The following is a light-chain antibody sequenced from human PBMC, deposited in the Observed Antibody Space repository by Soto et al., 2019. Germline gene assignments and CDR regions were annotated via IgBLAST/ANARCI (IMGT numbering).Light chain of an antibody. Sequence: DVVMTQSPLSLPVTLGQPASISCKSTQRLVHSNGNTYLMWFHQRPGQSPRRLIYMGSIRDSVVPDRFSGRGSGPEFTLKISRVEATDVGVYYCMQGTHWPWTVSEGTKVEIK. J-gene: IGKJ1*01. CDR3: MQGTHWPWT. CDR2: MGS. CDR1: QRLVHSNGNTY. V-gene: IGKV2-30*02.